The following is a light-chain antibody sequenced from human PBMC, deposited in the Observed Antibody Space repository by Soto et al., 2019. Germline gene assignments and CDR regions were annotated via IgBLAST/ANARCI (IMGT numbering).Light chain of an antibody. J-gene: IGKJ4*01. CDR1: QSVNSF. Sequence: EIVLTQSPVTLSLSPGERATLSCRASQSVNSFLAWYQQKPGQAPRLLLYDTSKRATGIPARFSGSGSGTDFTLTISSLEPEDFAIYYCQQRAKWPLTFGGGTKVEIK. CDR2: DTS. CDR3: QQRAKWPLT. V-gene: IGKV3-11*01.